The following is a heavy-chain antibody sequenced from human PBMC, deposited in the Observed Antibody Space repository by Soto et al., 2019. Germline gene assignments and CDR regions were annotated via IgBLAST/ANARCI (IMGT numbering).Heavy chain of an antibody. D-gene: IGHD1-7*01. Sequence: GGSLRLSCAASGFTFSSYGMHWVRQAPGKGLEWVAVIWYDGSNKYYADSVKGRFTISRDNSKNTLYLQMNSLRAEDTAVYYCAGTGTTGTFDYWGQGTLGTVSS. CDR2: IWYDGSNK. V-gene: IGHV3-33*01. CDR3: AGTGTTGTFDY. J-gene: IGHJ4*02. CDR1: GFTFSSYG.